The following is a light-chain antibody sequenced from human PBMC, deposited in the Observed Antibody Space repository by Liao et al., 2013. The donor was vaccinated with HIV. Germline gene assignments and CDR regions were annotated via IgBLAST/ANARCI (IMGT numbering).Light chain of an antibody. V-gene: IGLV3-25*03. CDR1: ALPKQY. J-gene: IGLJ2*01. CDR2: KDS. Sequence: SYELTQPPSVSVSPGQTARITCSGDALPKQYAYWYQQKPGQAPVLVIYKDSERPSGIPERFSGSSSGTTVTLTISGVQAEDEADYYCQSADSSGTVVFGGGTEADRP. CDR3: QSADSSGTVV.